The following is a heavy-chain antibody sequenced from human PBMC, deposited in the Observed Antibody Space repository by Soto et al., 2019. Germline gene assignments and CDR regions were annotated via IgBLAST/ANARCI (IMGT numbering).Heavy chain of an antibody. CDR3: ARDREYGFYFDY. J-gene: IGHJ4*02. V-gene: IGHV4-39*07. CDR2: VYDSGNT. D-gene: IGHD6-6*01. CDR1: GGSISSTNYY. Sequence: SETLSLTCTVSGGSISSTNYYWGWIRQPPGKGLEWIGSVYDSGNTYYNPSLKSRVTISVDTSKNQFSLKLSSVTAADTAVYYCARDREYGFYFDYWGQGTLVTVS.